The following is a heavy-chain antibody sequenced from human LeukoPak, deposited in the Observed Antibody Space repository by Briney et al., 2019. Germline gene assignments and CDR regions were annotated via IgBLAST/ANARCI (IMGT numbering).Heavy chain of an antibody. Sequence: GGSLRLSCAASGFTFSSYSMNWVRQAPGKGLEWVSYISSSSSTIYYADSVKGRFTISRDNAKNSLYLQMNSLRAEDTAVYYCGRPLDYYSRGYYVGDAFDIWGQGTMVTVSS. V-gene: IGHV3-48*04. D-gene: IGHD3-22*01. CDR1: GFTFSSYS. J-gene: IGHJ3*02. CDR2: ISSSSSTI. CDR3: GRPLDYYSRGYYVGDAFDI.